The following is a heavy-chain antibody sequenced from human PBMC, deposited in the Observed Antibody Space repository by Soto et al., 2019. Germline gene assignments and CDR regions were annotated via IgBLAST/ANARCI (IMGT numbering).Heavy chain of an antibody. J-gene: IGHJ4*02. Sequence: EVQLVESGGGLVKPGGSLRLSCAASGFTFSSYSMNWVRQAPGKGLEWVSSISSSSSYIYYADSVKGRFTISRDNAKNSLYLQMNSLRAEDTAVYYCARDGPLVVVAATLDYWGQGTLVTVSS. D-gene: IGHD2-15*01. CDR1: GFTFSSYS. CDR2: ISSSSSYI. CDR3: ARDGPLVVVAATLDY. V-gene: IGHV3-21*01.